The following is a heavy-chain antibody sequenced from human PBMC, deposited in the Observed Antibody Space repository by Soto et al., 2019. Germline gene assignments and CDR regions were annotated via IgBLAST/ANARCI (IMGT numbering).Heavy chain of an antibody. CDR2: IYYSGST. CDR3: ARDGLTMVRGVMSYGMDV. Sequence: PSETLSLTCTVSGGSISSGDYYWSWIRQPPGKGLEWIGYIYYSGSTYYNPSLKSRVTISVDTSKNQFSLKLSSVTAADTAVYYCARDGLTMVRGVMSYGMDVWGQGTTVTVSS. D-gene: IGHD3-10*01. J-gene: IGHJ6*02. V-gene: IGHV4-30-4*01. CDR1: GGSISSGDYY.